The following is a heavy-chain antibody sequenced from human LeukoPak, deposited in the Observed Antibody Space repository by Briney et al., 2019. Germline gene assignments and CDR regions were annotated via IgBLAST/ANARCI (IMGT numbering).Heavy chain of an antibody. J-gene: IGHJ4*02. CDR3: ATSSMVRGGDEY. Sequence: GGSLRLSCAASGFTFSSYWMSWVRQAPGKGLEWVANIKQDGSEKYYVDSVKGRFTISRDNAKSSLYLQMSSLRAEDTALYYCATSSMVRGGDEYWGRGTLVTVSS. D-gene: IGHD3-10*01. CDR2: IKQDGSEK. V-gene: IGHV3-7*01. CDR1: GFTFSSYW.